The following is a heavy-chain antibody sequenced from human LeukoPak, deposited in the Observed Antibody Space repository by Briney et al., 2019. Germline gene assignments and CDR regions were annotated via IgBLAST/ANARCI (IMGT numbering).Heavy chain of an antibody. Sequence: GASVKVSCKASGYTFTSYGISWVRQAPGQGLEWMGWISAYNGNTSYAQKLQGRVTMTTDTSTSTAYMELRSLRSDDTAVYYCARDLHEYCSGGSCYLGCDYWGQGTLVTVSS. V-gene: IGHV1-18*01. CDR2: ISAYNGNT. CDR3: ARDLHEYCSGGSCYLGCDY. J-gene: IGHJ4*02. D-gene: IGHD2-15*01. CDR1: GYTFTSYG.